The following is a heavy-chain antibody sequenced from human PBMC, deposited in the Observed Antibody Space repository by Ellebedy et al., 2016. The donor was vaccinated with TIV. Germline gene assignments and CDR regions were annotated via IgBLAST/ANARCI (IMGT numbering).Heavy chain of an antibody. Sequence: MPGGSLRLSCAVSGGSISSSNWWSWVRQPPGKGLEWIGEIYHSGSTNYNPSLKSRVTISVDKSKNQFSLKLSSVTAADTAVYYCARHPLGYSSGWDAFDYWGQGTLVTVSS. CDR2: IYHSGST. CDR3: ARHPLGYSSGWDAFDY. CDR1: GGSISSSNW. J-gene: IGHJ4*02. V-gene: IGHV4-4*02. D-gene: IGHD6-19*01.